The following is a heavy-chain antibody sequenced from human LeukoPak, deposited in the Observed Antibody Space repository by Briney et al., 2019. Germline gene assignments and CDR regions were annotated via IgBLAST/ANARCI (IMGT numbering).Heavy chain of an antibody. D-gene: IGHD3-10*01. V-gene: IGHV3-23*01. CDR3: ARDSRRFYYGSGSLDAFDI. J-gene: IGHJ3*02. CDR1: GFTFSKYA. CDR2: ISVSGGST. Sequence: GGSLRLSCAASGFTFSKYAMSWVRQAPGKGLEWVSVISVSGGSTYYADSVKGRFTISRDNSKNTLYLQMNSLRAEDTAVYYCARDSRRFYYGSGSLDAFDIWGQGTMVTVSS.